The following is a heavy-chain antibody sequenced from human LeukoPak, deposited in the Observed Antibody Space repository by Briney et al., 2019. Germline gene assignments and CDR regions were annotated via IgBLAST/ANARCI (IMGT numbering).Heavy chain of an antibody. J-gene: IGHJ4*02. CDR3: ASRIGEYSGSYSAPFDH. CDR2: ISASGGST. V-gene: IGHV3-23*01. D-gene: IGHD1-26*01. Sequence: GGFLRLSCAASGFTFSSYAMSWVRQAPGKGLEWISAISASGGSTYYADSVKGRFTSSRDNSKNTLYLQVNSLRAEDTAVYYCASRIGEYSGSYSAPFDHWGQGTLVTVSS. CDR1: GFTFSSYA.